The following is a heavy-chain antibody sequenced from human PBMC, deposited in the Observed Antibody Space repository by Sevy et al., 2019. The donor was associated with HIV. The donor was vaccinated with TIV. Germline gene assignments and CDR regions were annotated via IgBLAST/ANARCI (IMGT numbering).Heavy chain of an antibody. CDR1: GVSISSYY. J-gene: IGHJ3*02. CDR3: ARGSMNYGDQRCAFDI. D-gene: IGHD4-17*01. CDR2: IYYSGST. V-gene: IGHV4-59*13. Sequence: SETLSLTCTVSGVSISSYYWSWIRQPPGKGLEWIGYIYYSGSTNYNPSLKSRVTISVDTSKNQFSLKLSSVTAADTAVYYCARGSMNYGDQRCAFDIWGQGTMVTVSS.